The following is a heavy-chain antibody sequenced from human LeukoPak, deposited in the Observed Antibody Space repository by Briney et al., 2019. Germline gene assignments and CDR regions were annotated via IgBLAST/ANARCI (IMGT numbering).Heavy chain of an antibody. CDR3: ATVSVDLGELSLNLDY. J-gene: IGHJ4*02. CDR2: FDPEDGET. V-gene: IGHV1-24*01. CDR1: GYTFTELS. Sequence: ASVKVSCKVSGYTFTELSMHWVRQAPGKGLEWMGGFDPEDGETIYAQKFQGRVTMTEDTSTDTAYMELSSLRSEDTAVYYCATVSVDLGELSLNLDYWGQGTLVTVSS. D-gene: IGHD3-16*02.